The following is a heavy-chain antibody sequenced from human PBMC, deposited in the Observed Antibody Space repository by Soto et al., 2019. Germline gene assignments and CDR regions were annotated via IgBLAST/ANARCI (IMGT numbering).Heavy chain of an antibody. CDR1: GGSISSSSYY. Sequence: NPSETLSLTCTVSGGSISSSSYYWGWIRQPPGKGLEWIGSIYYSGSTYYNPSLKSRVTISVDTSKNQFSLKLSSVTAADTAVYYCARLSSGWCDYWGQGTLVTVSS. CDR3: ARLSSGWCDY. J-gene: IGHJ4*02. V-gene: IGHV4-39*01. CDR2: IYYSGST. D-gene: IGHD6-19*01.